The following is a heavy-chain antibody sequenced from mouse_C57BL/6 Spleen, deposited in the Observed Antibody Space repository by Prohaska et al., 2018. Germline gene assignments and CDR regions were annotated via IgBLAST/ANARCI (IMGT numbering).Heavy chain of an antibody. CDR3: ARRGY. CDR2: MDPSDSYT. V-gene: IGHV1-69*02. J-gene: IGHJ2*01. Sequence: KASGYTFTSYWMHWVMQRPGQCFVWIGEMDPSDSYTNYNQKFKVKATLTVDKAFSTAYRQLSSLTSEDSAVYYCARRGYWGQGTTRTV. CDR1: GYTFTSYW.